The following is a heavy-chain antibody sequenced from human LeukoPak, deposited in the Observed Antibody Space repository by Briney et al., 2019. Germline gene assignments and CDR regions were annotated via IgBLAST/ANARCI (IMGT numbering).Heavy chain of an antibody. CDR3: ARGSYGSGSYLS. D-gene: IGHD3-10*01. Sequence: PSETLSLTCTVSGGSISSYYWSWIRQPPGKGLEGIGYIYYSGSTNYNPSLKSRVTISVDTSKNQFSLKLSSVTAADTAVYYCARGSYGSGSYLSWGQGTLVTVSS. CDR1: GGSISSYY. CDR2: IYYSGST. J-gene: IGHJ5*02. V-gene: IGHV4-59*01.